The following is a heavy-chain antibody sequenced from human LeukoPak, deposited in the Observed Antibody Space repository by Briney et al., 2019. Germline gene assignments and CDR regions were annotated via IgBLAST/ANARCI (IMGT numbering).Heavy chain of an antibody. J-gene: IGHJ4*02. CDR1: GFTFSDYD. Sequence: GGTLRLSCAASGFTFSDYDMHWVRQATGKGLEWVSAIGTAGDTYYTGSVKGRFTISRENAKNSLYLQMNSLRAGDTAVYYCARVAKERVGGVYYFDYWGQGTLVTVSS. CDR2: IGTAGDT. V-gene: IGHV3-13*01. CDR3: ARVAKERVGGVYYFDY. D-gene: IGHD1-1*01.